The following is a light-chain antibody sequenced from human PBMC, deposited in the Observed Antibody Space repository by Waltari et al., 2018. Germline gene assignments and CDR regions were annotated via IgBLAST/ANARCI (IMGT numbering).Light chain of an antibody. CDR3: AAWDDSLSGPV. J-gene: IGLJ3*02. CDR2: YND. CDR1: RSTIGDNG. Sequence: QSVLTQPPSVSGAPRQRVPISCSGSRSTIGDNGVTWYQQVPGKAPKLLIYYNDLLASGVSGRFSASKSGTSASLAVSELQSEDEADYFCAAWDDSLSGPVFGGGTKLTVL. V-gene: IGLV1-36*01.